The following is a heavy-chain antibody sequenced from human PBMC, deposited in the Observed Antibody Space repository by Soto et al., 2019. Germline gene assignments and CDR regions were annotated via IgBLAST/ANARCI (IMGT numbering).Heavy chain of an antibody. CDR3: ARDPPLGSSGWYDY. Sequence: GASVKVSCKASGGTFSSYAISWVRQAPGQGLEWMGGIIPIFGTANYAQKFQGRVTITADESTSTAYMELSSLRSEDTAVYYCARDPPLGSSGWYDYWGQGTLVTVSS. CDR2: IIPIFGTA. V-gene: IGHV1-69*13. J-gene: IGHJ4*02. D-gene: IGHD6-19*01. CDR1: GGTFSSYA.